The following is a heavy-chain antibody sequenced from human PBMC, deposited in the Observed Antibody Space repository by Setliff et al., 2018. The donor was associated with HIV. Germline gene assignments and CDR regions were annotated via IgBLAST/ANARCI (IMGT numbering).Heavy chain of an antibody. CDR1: GFTFTTYW. D-gene: IGHD5-18*01. V-gene: IGHV3-7*01. CDR2: INPDGRQR. CDR3: ARDTAYSFDY. J-gene: IGHJ4*02. Sequence: LRLSCAVSGFTFTTYWMTWVRQAPGKGLEWMANINPDGRQRNYADSVKGRFTISRDNADNSLYLQVNSLRAEDTAVYYCARDTAYSFDYWGQGTLVTVSS.